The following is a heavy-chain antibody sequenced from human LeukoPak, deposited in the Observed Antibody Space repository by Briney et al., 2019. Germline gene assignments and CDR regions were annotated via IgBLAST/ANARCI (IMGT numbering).Heavy chain of an antibody. CDR2: IYTSGST. J-gene: IGHJ4*02. Sequence: SETLSLTCTVSGGSISGYYWSWIRQPTGKGLEWIGRIYTSGSTNYNPSLKSRVTMSVDTSKNQFSLKLSSVTAADTAVYFCARQRTDDSSGSLDYWGQGTLVTVSS. CDR1: GGSISGYY. D-gene: IGHD3-22*01. V-gene: IGHV4-4*07. CDR3: ARQRTDDSSGSLDY.